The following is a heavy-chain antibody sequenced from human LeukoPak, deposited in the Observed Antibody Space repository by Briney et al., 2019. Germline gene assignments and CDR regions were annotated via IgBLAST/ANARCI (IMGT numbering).Heavy chain of an antibody. D-gene: IGHD3-22*01. Sequence: SETLSLTCAVYGGSFSGYYWSWIRQPPGKGLEWIGEINHSGSTNYNPSLKSRVTISVDTSKNQFSLKLSSVTAVDTAVYYCARGQVDRAYYYDSSGYYWFDPWGQGTLVTVSS. CDR3: ARGQVDRAYYYDSSGYYWFDP. CDR2: INHSGST. CDR1: GGSFSGYY. V-gene: IGHV4-34*01. J-gene: IGHJ5*02.